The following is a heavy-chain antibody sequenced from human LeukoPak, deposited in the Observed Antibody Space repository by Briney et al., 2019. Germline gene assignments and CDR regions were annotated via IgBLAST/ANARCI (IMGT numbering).Heavy chain of an antibody. CDR2: INPSGGST. CDR3: ARGSPTYYYDSSGYGPFDY. D-gene: IGHD3-22*01. Sequence: ASVKVSCMASGYTFTSYYMHWVRQAPGQGLEWMGIINPSGGSTSYAQKFQGRVTITRDMSTSTVYMELSSLRSEDTAVYYCARGSPTYYYDSSGYGPFDYWGQGTLVTVSS. J-gene: IGHJ4*02. CDR1: GYTFTSYY. V-gene: IGHV1-46*01.